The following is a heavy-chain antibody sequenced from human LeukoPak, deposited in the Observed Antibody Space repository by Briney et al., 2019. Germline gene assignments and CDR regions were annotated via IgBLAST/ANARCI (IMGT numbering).Heavy chain of an antibody. CDR3: AIAAGWELGY. Sequence: GGSLRLSCAVSGFTSSRHWMSWVRQTPEKGLEWVANIKEDASEENYVDSVKGRFTISRDNAKNSLYLQMNSQRAEDTAVYYCAIAAGWELGYWGQGTLVTVSS. D-gene: IGHD6-25*01. CDR2: IKEDASEE. V-gene: IGHV3-7*01. CDR1: GFTSSRHW. J-gene: IGHJ4*02.